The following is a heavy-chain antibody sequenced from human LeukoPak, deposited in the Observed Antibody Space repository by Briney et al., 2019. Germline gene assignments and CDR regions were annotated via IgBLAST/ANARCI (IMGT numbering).Heavy chain of an antibody. CDR1: GGAISSYY. CDR2: IYDSGST. J-gene: IGHJ6*03. D-gene: IGHD3-22*01. V-gene: IGHV4-59*01. Sequence: SETLSLTCTVSGGAISSYYWSWVRQPPGKGLEWVGYIYDSGSTNYNPSLKSRVTISVDTSKNQFSLKLSSVTAADTAVYYCARATTYYCDSSGYYYYYYYYMDVWGKGTTVTISS. CDR3: ARATTYYCDSSGYYYYYYYYMDV.